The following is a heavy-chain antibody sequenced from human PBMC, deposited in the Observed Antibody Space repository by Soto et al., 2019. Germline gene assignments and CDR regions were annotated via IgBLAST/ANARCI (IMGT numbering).Heavy chain of an antibody. CDR2: ISYDGSNK. CDR3: ARDYSNLFDY. Sequence: QVQLVESGGGVVQPGRSLRLSCAASGFTFSSYAMHWVRQAPGKGLERVAVISYDGSNKYYADSVKGRFTISRDNSKNTLYLQMNSLRAEDTAVYYCARDYSNLFDYWGQGTLVTVSS. V-gene: IGHV3-30-3*01. D-gene: IGHD4-4*01. J-gene: IGHJ4*02. CDR1: GFTFSSYA.